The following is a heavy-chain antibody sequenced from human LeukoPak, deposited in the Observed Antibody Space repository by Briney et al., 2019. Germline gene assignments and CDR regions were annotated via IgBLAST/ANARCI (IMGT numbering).Heavy chain of an antibody. Sequence: SETLSLTCTVSGGXISSTRYYWGWIRQPPGKRLEWIGSGFYSGSTYHNPSLKSRVTISVDTSKNLFSLKLTSVTAADTAVYFCARHTSFWSFDYWGQGTPVTVSS. J-gene: IGHJ4*02. V-gene: IGHV4-39*01. CDR2: GFYSGST. CDR3: ARHTSFWSFDY. D-gene: IGHD2/OR15-2a*01. CDR1: GGXISSTRYY.